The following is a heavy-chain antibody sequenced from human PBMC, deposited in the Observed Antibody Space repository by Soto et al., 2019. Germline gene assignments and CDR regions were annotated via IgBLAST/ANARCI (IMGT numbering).Heavy chain of an antibody. V-gene: IGHV3-23*01. CDR2: ISGSGGST. CDR1: GFTFSSYA. Sequence: GGSLRLSCAASGFTFSSYAMSWVRQAPGKGLEWVSAISGSGGSTYYADSGKGRFTISRDNSKNTLYLQMNSLRAEDTAVYYCAKDHGLGIVLMVYAAAWGMDVWGQGTTVTVSS. CDR3: AKDHGLGIVLMVYAAAWGMDV. J-gene: IGHJ6*02. D-gene: IGHD2-8*01.